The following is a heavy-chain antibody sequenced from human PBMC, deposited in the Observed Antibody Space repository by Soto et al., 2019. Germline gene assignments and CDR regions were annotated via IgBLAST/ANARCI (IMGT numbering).Heavy chain of an antibody. Sequence: QVTLKESGPVLVKPTETLTLTCTVSGFSLSNTRMGVSWIRQPPGKALEWLAHIFSNDDKSYSSSLQSRLTISQDTSKSQVVLTLTNMDPVDTATYFCARLWSRFYGDYWYFDLWGRGTLVTVSS. CDR1: GFSLSNTRMG. CDR2: IFSNDDK. J-gene: IGHJ2*01. CDR3: ARLWSRFYGDYWYFDL. D-gene: IGHD4-17*01. V-gene: IGHV2-26*01.